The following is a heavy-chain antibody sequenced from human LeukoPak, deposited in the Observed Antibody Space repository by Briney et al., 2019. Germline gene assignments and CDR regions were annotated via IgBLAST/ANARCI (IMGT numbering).Heavy chain of an antibody. D-gene: IGHD6-13*01. V-gene: IGHV4-39*07. CDR1: TGSISSSGYY. Sequence: SETLSLTCTVSTGSISSSGYYWGWVRQPPGKGLEWIGNIYYSGTTYYNPSLKSRVTTSLDTSKNQFSLRLSSVTAADTAVYYCARVSSSWYQDWYFDLWGRGTLVTVSS. CDR2: IYYSGTT. J-gene: IGHJ2*01. CDR3: ARVSSSWYQDWYFDL.